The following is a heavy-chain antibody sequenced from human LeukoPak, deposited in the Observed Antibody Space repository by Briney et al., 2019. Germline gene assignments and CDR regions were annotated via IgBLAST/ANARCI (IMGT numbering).Heavy chain of an antibody. CDR3: ARDIV. CDR1: GFTVSSNY. D-gene: IGHD2-15*01. CDR2: IYSRSST. Sequence: PGESLRLSCAASGFTVSSNYMNWVRQAPGKVLEWVSDIYSRSSTYYAESVKGRLPRARDNSKNTLCLLMNSLRAEETAVYYCARDIVWGQGTLDSVFS. V-gene: IGHV3-66*01. J-gene: IGHJ4*02.